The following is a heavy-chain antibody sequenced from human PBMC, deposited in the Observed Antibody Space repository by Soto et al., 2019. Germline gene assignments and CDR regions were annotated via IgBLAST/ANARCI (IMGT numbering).Heavy chain of an antibody. J-gene: IGHJ5*02. CDR1: GFSLTTDGMA. CDR2: IYWNDDK. Sequence: QVTLKESGPTLVKPTQTLTLTCTFSGFSLTTDGMAVGLIRQPPGKALEWLALIYWNDDKRYSTSLRSRLTITRDASKNQVVLTMTNVDPVDTATYYCAHRPGYYDSSAPYRWGQGTLVTVSS. CDR3: AHRPGYYDSSAPYR. D-gene: IGHD3-22*01. V-gene: IGHV2-5*01.